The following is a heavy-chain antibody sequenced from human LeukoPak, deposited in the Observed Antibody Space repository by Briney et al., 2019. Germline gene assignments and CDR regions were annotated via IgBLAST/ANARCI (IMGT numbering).Heavy chain of an antibody. CDR2: ISSHNGNT. CDR1: GYTFTSYG. V-gene: IGHV1-18*01. CDR3: ARNNRPYCSGGSCYSFFFDY. D-gene: IGHD2-15*01. J-gene: IGHJ4*02. Sequence: ATVKVSCKASGYTFTSYGISWVRQAPGQGLEWMGWISSHNGNTNYAQKLQGRVTMTTDTSTSTAYMELRSLRSDDTAVYYCARNNRPYCSGGSCYSFFFDYWGQGTLVTVS.